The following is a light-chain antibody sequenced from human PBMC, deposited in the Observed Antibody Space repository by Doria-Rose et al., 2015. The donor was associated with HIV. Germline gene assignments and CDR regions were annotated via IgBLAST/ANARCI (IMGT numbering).Light chain of an antibody. CDR3: QQYYGTPS. V-gene: IGKV4-1*01. CDR1: QSLLYTSKNY. Sequence: SPESLGMSLGERATLNCKSNQSLLYTSKNYLAWYQQKPGQPPKLLIYWASTRQSGVPARFSGSGSGTDFTLTISSLEAEDVAVYYCQQYYGTPSFGPGTTVDIK. J-gene: IGKJ3*01. CDR2: WAS.